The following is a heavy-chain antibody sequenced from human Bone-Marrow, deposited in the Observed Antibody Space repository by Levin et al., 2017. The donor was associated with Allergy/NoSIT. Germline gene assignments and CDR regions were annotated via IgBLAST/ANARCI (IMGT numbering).Heavy chain of an antibody. D-gene: IGHD4-17*01. CDR2: IDSNGDSI. J-gene: IGHJ4*02. Sequence: GESLKISCAASGFSFSFYAMHWVRQAPGKGLQYVSGIDSNGDSIYYVNSVKGRFTISRDNSKDTLYLQMGSLRPEDTAVYYCARYQDREYGDHPFDYWGQGTLVTVSS. CDR3: ARYQDREYGDHPFDY. V-gene: IGHV3-64*01. CDR1: GFSFSFYA.